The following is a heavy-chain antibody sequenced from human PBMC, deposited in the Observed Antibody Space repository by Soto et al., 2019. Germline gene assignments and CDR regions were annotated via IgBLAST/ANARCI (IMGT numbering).Heavy chain of an antibody. CDR1: GFTFTDYA. V-gene: IGHV3-23*01. CDR3: ARGSSGYISSWYYFDY. Sequence: PXGSLSLSCTASGFTFTDYALSWVRQAPGKGLEWVAPISGIGGSTYLADSVKGRLSISRDNSKNTVSLLMNSLRAEDTAVYFCARGSSGYISSWYYFDYWGRGPMVTVSS. J-gene: IGHJ4*02. D-gene: IGHD6-13*01. CDR2: ISGIGGST.